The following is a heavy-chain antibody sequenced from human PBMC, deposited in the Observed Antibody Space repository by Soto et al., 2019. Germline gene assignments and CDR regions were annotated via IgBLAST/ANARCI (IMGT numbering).Heavy chain of an antibody. Sequence: QVQLQQWGAGLLKPSETLSLTCAVYGGSFSGYYWSWIRQPPGKGLEWIGEINHSGSINYNPSLKRRVTISVDTSKNQFSLKLSSVTAADTAVYYCARGRKAAAADDYWGQGTLVTVSS. CDR3: ARGRKAAAADDY. CDR2: INHSGSI. J-gene: IGHJ4*02. CDR1: GGSFSGYY. V-gene: IGHV4-34*01. D-gene: IGHD6-13*01.